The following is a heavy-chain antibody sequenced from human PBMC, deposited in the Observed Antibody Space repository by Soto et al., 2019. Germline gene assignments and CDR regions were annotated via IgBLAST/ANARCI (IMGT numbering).Heavy chain of an antibody. V-gene: IGHV3-13*04. CDR1: GFTFSRYD. Sequence: EVQLVESGGGLVQPGGSLRLSCAASGFTFSRYDMHWVRQATGKGLEWVSAIGTTGDTYYPGSVKGRFTISREDAKNSLYLKMNSLGAGDTAVYYCARDATYGSGRGPDWYFDLWGRGTLVTVSS. D-gene: IGHD3-10*01. CDR2: IGTTGDT. CDR3: ARDATYGSGRGPDWYFDL. J-gene: IGHJ2*01.